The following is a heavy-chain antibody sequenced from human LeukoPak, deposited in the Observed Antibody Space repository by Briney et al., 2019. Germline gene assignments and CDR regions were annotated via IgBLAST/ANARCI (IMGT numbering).Heavy chain of an antibody. CDR1: GGTFSSYA. CDR3: ASPLNYYYDSSGYYYSAFDI. D-gene: IGHD3-22*01. CDR2: IIPILGIA. V-gene: IGHV1-69*04. Sequence: SVKVSCKASGGTFSSYAISWVRQAPGQGLEWMGRIIPILGIANYAQKFQGRVTITADKSTSTAYMELSSLRSEDTAVYYCASPLNYYYDSSGYYYSAFDIWGQGTMVTVSS. J-gene: IGHJ3*02.